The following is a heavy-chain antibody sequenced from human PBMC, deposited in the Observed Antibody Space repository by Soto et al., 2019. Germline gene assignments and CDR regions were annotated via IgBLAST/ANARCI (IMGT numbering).Heavy chain of an antibody. CDR2: VNPNSGGT. V-gene: IGHV1-2*04. CDR3: VTSRVSLAVAGETDYSIVV. D-gene: IGHD6-19*01. J-gene: IGHJ6*02. Sequence: RQTPGQGLEWMGWVNPNSGGTNYAQKFQGWVTMTRDTSISTAYMELSRLRSDDTAVYYCVTSRVSLAVAGETDYSIVVWC.